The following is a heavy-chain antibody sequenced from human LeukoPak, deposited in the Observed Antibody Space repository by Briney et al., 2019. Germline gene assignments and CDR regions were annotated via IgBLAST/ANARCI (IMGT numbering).Heavy chain of an antibody. CDR2: ISSSSSTI. V-gene: IGHV3-48*01. Sequence: GGSLRLSCAASGFTFSSYSMNWVRQAPGKGLEWVSYISSSSSTIYYADSVKGRFTISRDNAKNSLYLQMNSLRAEDTAVYYCARGFNWNYVPDAFDIWGQGTMVTASS. D-gene: IGHD1-7*01. CDR1: GFTFSSYS. CDR3: ARGFNWNYVPDAFDI. J-gene: IGHJ3*02.